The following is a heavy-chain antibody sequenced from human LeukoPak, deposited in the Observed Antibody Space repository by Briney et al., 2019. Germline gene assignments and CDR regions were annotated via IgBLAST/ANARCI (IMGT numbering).Heavy chain of an antibody. Sequence: SQTLSLTCAVSGDSITSGGYSWGWIRQPPGKGLEWIGYIYHSGSTYYNPSLKSRVTISVDRSKNQFSLKLSSVTAADTAVYYCASTLDYGDYPIAFDIWGQGTMVTVSS. CDR1: GDSITSGGYS. J-gene: IGHJ3*02. V-gene: IGHV4-30-2*01. CDR3: ASTLDYGDYPIAFDI. D-gene: IGHD4-17*01. CDR2: IYHSGST.